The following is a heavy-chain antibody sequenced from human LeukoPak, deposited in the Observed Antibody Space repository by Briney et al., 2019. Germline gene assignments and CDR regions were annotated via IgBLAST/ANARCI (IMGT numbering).Heavy chain of an antibody. V-gene: IGHV3-43*02. CDR3: AKDRGAYYDSSGFYSGDFDY. J-gene: IGHJ4*02. CDR1: GFTFDDYA. D-gene: IGHD3-22*01. Sequence: GGSLRLSCAASGFTFDDYAMHWVRQAPGKGLEWVSLISGDGGSTCYADSVKGRFTISRDNSKNSLYLQMNSLSTEDTALYYSAKDRGAYYDSSGFYSGDFDYWGQGTLVTVSS. CDR2: ISGDGGST.